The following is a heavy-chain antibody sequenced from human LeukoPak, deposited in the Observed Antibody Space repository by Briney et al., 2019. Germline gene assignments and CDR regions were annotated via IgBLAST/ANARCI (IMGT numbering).Heavy chain of an antibody. V-gene: IGHV3-21*06. CDR1: GFTFSSFT. CDR3: ARSIYSGYDPYYFDS. J-gene: IGHJ4*02. D-gene: IGHD5-12*01. Sequence: GGSLRLSCAASGFTFSSFTMNWVRQAPGKGLEWVSSISSSSTYIYYADSVKGRFTISRDNAKNSLFLQMNSLRAVDTAVYYCARSIYSGYDPYYFDSWGQGILVTVSS. CDR2: ISSSSTYI.